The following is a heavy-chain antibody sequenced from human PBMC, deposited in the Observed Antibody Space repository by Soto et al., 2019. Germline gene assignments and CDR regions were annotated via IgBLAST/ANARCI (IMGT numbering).Heavy chain of an antibody. CDR2: NHNSGRN. CDR3: ARERLGADSSGDYWNYMDV. J-gene: IGHJ6*02. Sequence: SDTLSLTCTVSGGSISSGDYYRSWIRQPPENGLERIEYNHNSGRNYYNPSLRSGLTIAVDKTKAQFSLKLTSVTAADTAVYYCARERLGADSSGDYWNYMDVWGQGTTVTVSS. D-gene: IGHD3-22*01. CDR1: GGSISSGDYY. V-gene: IGHV4-30-4*02.